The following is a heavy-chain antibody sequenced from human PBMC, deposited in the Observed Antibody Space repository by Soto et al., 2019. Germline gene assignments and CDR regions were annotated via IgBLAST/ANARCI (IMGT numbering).Heavy chain of an antibody. CDR2: ISTTSTYT. J-gene: IGHJ4*02. Sequence: QVQLLESGGGLVKPGGSLRLSCVASGFNFNDYYMSWIRQAPGKGLEWVAYISTTSTYTNYADSVRGRFTVSRDNAKNSVYLQITNLTVDETAVYYCARDFVGWSALWDYWRQGALVTVSS. CDR1: GFNFNDYY. CDR3: ARDFVGWSALWDY. V-gene: IGHV3-11*05. D-gene: IGHD2-21*01.